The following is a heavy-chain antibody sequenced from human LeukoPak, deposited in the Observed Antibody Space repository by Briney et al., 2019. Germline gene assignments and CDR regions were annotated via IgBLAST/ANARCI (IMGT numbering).Heavy chain of an antibody. J-gene: IGHJ4*02. CDR3: ARAPRRNYCSGGSCYPFDY. CDR2: IYYSGST. Sequence: PSETLSLTCTVSGGSISSSSYYWGWIRQPPGKGLEWIGSIYYSGSTYYNPSLKSRVTISVDTSKNQFSLKLSSVTAADTAVYYCARAPRRNYCSGGSCYPFDYRGQGTLVTVSS. V-gene: IGHV4-39*01. CDR1: GGSISSSSYY. D-gene: IGHD2-15*01.